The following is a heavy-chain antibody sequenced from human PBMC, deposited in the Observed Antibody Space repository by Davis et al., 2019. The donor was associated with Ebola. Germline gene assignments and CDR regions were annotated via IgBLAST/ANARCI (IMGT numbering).Heavy chain of an antibody. CDR1: GYTFTTNW. V-gene: IGHV5-10-1*01. CDR2: IDPSDSHT. CDR3: ARSYYFDSSGFYPLGY. D-gene: IGHD3-22*01. Sequence: GESLKISCKASGYTFTTNWIGWVRQMPGKGLEWMGRIDPSDSHTNYSPSFQGHVPISADKSINPAYLQWTSLQASDTAMYFCARSYYFDSSGFYPLGYWGQGTVVTVYS. J-gene: IGHJ4*02.